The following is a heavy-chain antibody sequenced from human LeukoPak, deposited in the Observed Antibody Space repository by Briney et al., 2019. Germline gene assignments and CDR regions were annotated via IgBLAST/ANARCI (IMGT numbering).Heavy chain of an antibody. J-gene: IGHJ5*02. Sequence: RWASVKVSCKASGYTFTGYYMHWVRQAPGQGLEWMGWINPNSGGTNYAQKFQGRVTMTRDTSISTAYMELTRLRSDDTAVYYCARDLRYYDFWSGTPWGQGTLVTVSS. CDR2: INPNSGGT. CDR3: ARDLRYYDFWSGTP. CDR1: GYTFTGYY. V-gene: IGHV1-2*02. D-gene: IGHD3-3*01.